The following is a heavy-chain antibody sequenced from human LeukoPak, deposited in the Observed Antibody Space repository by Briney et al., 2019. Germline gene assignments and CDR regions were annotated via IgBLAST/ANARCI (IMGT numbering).Heavy chain of an antibody. CDR3: ARQSSGIAATDKIDY. V-gene: IGHV3-21*01. D-gene: IGHD6-13*01. J-gene: IGHJ4*02. CDR2: FTSMSRTI. CDR1: GFTFSSYA. Sequence: GGSLRLSCAASGFTFSSYAMSWVRQAPGKGLEWVSSFTSMSRTIYYADSVKGRFTISRDDAKKPLYLQMNSLRVEDTAIYYCARQSSGIAATDKIDYWGQGTLVTVSS.